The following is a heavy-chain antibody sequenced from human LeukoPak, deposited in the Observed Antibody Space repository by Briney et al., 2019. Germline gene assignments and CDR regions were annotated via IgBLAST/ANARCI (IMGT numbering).Heavy chain of an antibody. CDR2: IIPIFGTA. J-gene: IGHJ4*02. D-gene: IGHD5-18*01. CDR1: GGTFSSYA. V-gene: IGHV1-69*06. Sequence: ASVKVSCKASGGTFSSYAISWVRQAPGQGLEWMGGIIPIFGTANYAQKFQGRVTITADKSTSTAYMELSSLRSEDTAVYYCARINSYGYWFDYWGQGTLVTVSS. CDR3: ARINSYGYWFDY.